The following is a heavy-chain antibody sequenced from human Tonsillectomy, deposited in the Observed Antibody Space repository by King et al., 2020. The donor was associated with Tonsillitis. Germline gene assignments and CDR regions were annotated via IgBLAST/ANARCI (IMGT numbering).Heavy chain of an antibody. Sequence: VQLVESGAEVKKPGESLKISCKGSGFSFTNYWIGWVRQMPGKGLEWMGIIYPDDSDSRYSPSFKGQVTISADKSNSTAYLQWSSLKASDTAMYYCARRYSYDSSGFWANAFDIWGQGTMVTVSS. CDR3: ARRYSYDSSGFWANAFDI. V-gene: IGHV5-51*01. J-gene: IGHJ3*02. D-gene: IGHD3-22*01. CDR2: IYPDDSDS. CDR1: GFSFTNYW.